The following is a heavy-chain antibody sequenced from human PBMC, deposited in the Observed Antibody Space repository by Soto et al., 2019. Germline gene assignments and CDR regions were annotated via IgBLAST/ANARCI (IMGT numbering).Heavy chain of an antibody. Sequence: PGESLKISCKGSGYSFTSFWIGWVRQMPVKGLEWMGIIYPGDSDTRYSPSFQGQVTISADKSISTAYLQWSSLKASDTAMYYCARHSGLITNPIYCFDFWGQGTLVTVSS. CDR3: ARHSGLITNPIYCFDF. V-gene: IGHV5-51*01. CDR2: IYPGDSDT. CDR1: GYSFTSFW. J-gene: IGHJ4*02. D-gene: IGHD3-22*01.